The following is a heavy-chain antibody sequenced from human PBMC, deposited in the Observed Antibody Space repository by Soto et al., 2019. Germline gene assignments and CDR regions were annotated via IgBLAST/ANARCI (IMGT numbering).Heavy chain of an antibody. D-gene: IGHD3-10*01. CDR1: GGSFSGYY. CDR2: INHSGST. J-gene: IGHJ3*02. V-gene: IGHV4-34*01. CDR3: ARYPPYLWFGELSVDGAFDI. Sequence: SETLSLTCAVYGGSFSGYYWSWIRQPPGKGLEWIGEINHSGSTNYNPSLKSRVTISVDTSKNQFSLKLSSVTAADTAVYYCARYPPYLWFGELSVDGAFDIWGQGTMVTVSS.